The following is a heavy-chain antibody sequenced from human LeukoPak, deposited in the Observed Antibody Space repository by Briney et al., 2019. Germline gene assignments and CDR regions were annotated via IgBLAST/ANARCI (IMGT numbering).Heavy chain of an antibody. J-gene: IGHJ4*02. Sequence: ASVKVSCKASGYTFTSYYMHWVRQAPGQGLEWMGIINPSGGSTSYAQKFQGRVTMTRDTSTSTVYMELSSPRSEDTAVYYCARSTRWGYSSGYHFDCWGQGTLVTVSS. V-gene: IGHV1-46*01. CDR2: INPSGGST. D-gene: IGHD3-22*01. CDR1: GYTFTSYY. CDR3: ARSTRWGYSSGYHFDC.